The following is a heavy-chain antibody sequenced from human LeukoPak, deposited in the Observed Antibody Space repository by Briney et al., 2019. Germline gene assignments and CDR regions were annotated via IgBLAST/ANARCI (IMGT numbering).Heavy chain of an antibody. CDR3: ARDFQGITTFGVAPPGGFDP. CDR2: IYYGGNT. D-gene: IGHD3-3*01. CDR1: GASISSNS. J-gene: IGHJ5*02. V-gene: IGHV4-59*01. Sequence: SETLSLTCTVSGASISSNSWSWIRQPPGKGLEWIGYIYYGGNTNYNPSLQSRVTISVDTSKNQFSLQLKSVTAADTALYYCARDFQGITTFGVAPPGGFDPWGQGTLVIVSS.